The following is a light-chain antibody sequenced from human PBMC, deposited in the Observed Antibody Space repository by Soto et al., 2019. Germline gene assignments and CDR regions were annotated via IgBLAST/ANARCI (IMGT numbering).Light chain of an antibody. J-gene: IGKJ3*01. CDR2: GAS. CDR1: QTAPSSN. Sequence: DIVLTPSPCTLSWSPGERVTLSCRASQTAPSSNLDWYQQTPGQAPRLLFSGASSSATGIRDRLSGSGSGPAFTSLESGLDAEDFAVYFCHYYGTFGPGTKVDIK. CDR3: HYYGT. V-gene: IGKV3-20*01.